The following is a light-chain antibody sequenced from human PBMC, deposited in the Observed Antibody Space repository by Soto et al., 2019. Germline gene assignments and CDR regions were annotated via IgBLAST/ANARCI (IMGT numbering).Light chain of an antibody. CDR2: GAS. V-gene: IGKV3-20*01. Sequence: EIVLTQSPGTLSLSPGERATLSCRASKSISGNHLAWYQQKPGQAPRLLIYGASTRATGIPDRFSGSGSGTDFTLTTSRVEPEACAVYYCQQYGSSPLTFGGGTNVEIK. J-gene: IGKJ4*01. CDR1: KSISGNH. CDR3: QQYGSSPLT.